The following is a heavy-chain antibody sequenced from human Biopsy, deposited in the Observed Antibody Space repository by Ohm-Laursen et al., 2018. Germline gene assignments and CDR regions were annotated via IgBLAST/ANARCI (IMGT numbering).Heavy chain of an antibody. CDR1: EGTFSNYG. Sequence: ASVKVSCKAPEGTFSNYGVNWVRQAPGQGLEWLGGNIPILGTGNYAHQFQDKVTVVADTSTSTATMELRSLRSDDTAVYYCATKLTGYFHHWGQGTLVIVSS. CDR2: NIPILGTG. D-gene: IGHD3-9*01. CDR3: ATKLTGYFHH. V-gene: IGHV1-69*06. J-gene: IGHJ1*01.